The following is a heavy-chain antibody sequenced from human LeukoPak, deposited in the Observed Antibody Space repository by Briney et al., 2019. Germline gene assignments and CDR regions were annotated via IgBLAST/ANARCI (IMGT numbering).Heavy chain of an antibody. D-gene: IGHD5-18*01. CDR1: GLTFSNYW. CDR3: ARGMVHRYGHHIDY. J-gene: IGHJ4*02. Sequence: PGGSLRLSCAASGLTFSNYWMHWVRQAPGKGLVWVSRIETDGSSTSYADSVKGRFSISRDNAKKTLYLQMNSLRAEDTAVYYCARGMVHRYGHHIDYWGQGTLVTVSS. V-gene: IGHV3-74*01. CDR2: IETDGSST.